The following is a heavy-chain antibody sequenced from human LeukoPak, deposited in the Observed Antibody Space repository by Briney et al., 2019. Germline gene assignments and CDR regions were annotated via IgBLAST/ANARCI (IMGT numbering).Heavy chain of an antibody. CDR2: IYYSGNT. D-gene: IGHD1-14*01. Sequence: SETLSLTCTVPGGSISNSNYHWGWIRQPPGKGLEWIGSIYYSGNTNYNPSLKSRVTISVNTSKNQFSLKVNSVTAADTAVYYCARLRYNPKVLESWGQGALVTVSS. CDR1: GGSISNSNYH. V-gene: IGHV4-39*01. CDR3: ARLRYNPKVLES. J-gene: IGHJ4*02.